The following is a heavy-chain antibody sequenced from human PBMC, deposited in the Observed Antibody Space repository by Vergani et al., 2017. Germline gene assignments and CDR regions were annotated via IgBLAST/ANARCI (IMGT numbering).Heavy chain of an antibody. CDR2: IYHSGRT. V-gene: IGHV4-38-2*02. CDR3: ARLDSSGYLLDDAFDI. CDR1: GYYISSGYY. J-gene: IGHJ3*02. Sequence: QVQLQESGPGLVKPSETLSLTCTVSGYYISSGYYWGWIRQPPGKGLEWIGSIYHSGRTYYNPSIKLRVTISLDTSKNKFSLRLSSVTAADTAVYYCARLDSSGYLLDDAFDIWGQGTMVTVSS. D-gene: IGHD3-22*01.